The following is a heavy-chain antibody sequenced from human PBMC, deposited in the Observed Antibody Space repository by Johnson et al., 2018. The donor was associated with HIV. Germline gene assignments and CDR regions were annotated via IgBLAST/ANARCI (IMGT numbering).Heavy chain of an antibody. CDR2: IKEDGSEK. CDR3: ARDSSTTDVAFDI. D-gene: IGHD1-14*01. CDR1: GFTFSTYW. J-gene: IGHJ3*02. V-gene: IGHV3-7*01. Sequence: MLLVESGGGLVQPGGSLRLSCAASGFTFSTYWMSWVRHAPGKGLEWVANIKEDGSEKYYVDSLKGRFTISRDNAKNSLYLQMNSLRGEETAVYYCARDSSTTDVAFDIWGQGTMVTVSS.